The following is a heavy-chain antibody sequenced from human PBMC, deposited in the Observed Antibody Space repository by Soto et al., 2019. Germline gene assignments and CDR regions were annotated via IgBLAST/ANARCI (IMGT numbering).Heavy chain of an antibody. J-gene: IGHJ3*02. CDR3: ARESLAAAFDI. CDR1: GYTFTSCY. D-gene: IGHD6-25*01. CDR2: LNPSGGST. V-gene: IGHV1-46*01. Sequence: ASVKVSCKASGYTFTSCYIHWVRQAPGQGLEWMGILNPSGGSTTYAQKFQGRVTMTRDTSTSIVYMELSSLRSEDTAVYFCARESLAAAFDIWGQGTLVTVSS.